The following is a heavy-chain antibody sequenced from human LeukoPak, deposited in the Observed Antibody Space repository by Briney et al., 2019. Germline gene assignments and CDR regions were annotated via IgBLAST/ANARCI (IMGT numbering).Heavy chain of an antibody. CDR1: GGSISSYY. Sequence: PSETLSLTCTVSGGSISSYYWSWIRQPPGKGLEWIGYIYYSGSTNYNPSLKSRVTISVDASKNQFSLRLSSVTAADTAVYYCARVTGYVMEDYFDYWGQGTLVTVSS. V-gene: IGHV4-59*01. CDR2: IYYSGST. CDR3: ARVTGYVMEDYFDY. D-gene: IGHD6-13*01. J-gene: IGHJ4*02.